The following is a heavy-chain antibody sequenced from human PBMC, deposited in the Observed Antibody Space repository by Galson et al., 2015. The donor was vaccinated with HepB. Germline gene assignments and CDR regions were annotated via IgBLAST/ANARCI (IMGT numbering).Heavy chain of an antibody. CDR2: IRSKAYGGTT. V-gene: IGHV3-49*04. Sequence: SLRLSCAASGFTFGDYAMSWVRQAPGKGLEWVSFIRSKAYGGTTEYAASVKGRFTISRDDSKSIAYLQMNSLKTEDTAVYYCTRDLKRIVGATLFDYWGQGTLVTVSS. CDR1: GFTFGDYA. J-gene: IGHJ4*02. D-gene: IGHD1-26*01. CDR3: TRDLKRIVGATLFDY.